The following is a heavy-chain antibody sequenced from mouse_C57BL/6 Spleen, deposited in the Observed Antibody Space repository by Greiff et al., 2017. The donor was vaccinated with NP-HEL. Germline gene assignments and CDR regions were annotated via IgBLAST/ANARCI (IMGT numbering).Heavy chain of an antibody. D-gene: IGHD1-1*01. CDR1: GYTFTSYW. CDR2: IDPSDSYT. V-gene: IGHV1-59*01. Sequence: QVQLKQPGAELVRPGTSVKLSCKASGYTFTSYWMHWVKQRPGQGLEWIGVIDPSDSYTNYNQKFKGKATLTVDTSSSTAYMQLSSLTSEDSAVYYCAKGDTTYYFDYWGQVTTLTVSS. J-gene: IGHJ2*01. CDR3: AKGDTTYYFDY.